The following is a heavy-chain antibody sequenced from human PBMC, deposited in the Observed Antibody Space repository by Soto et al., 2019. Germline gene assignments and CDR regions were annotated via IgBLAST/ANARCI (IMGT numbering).Heavy chain of an antibody. V-gene: IGHV3-23*01. CDR3: AKENGYSSSWFEFDY. Sequence: EVPLLESGGGLVQPGGSLRLSCAASGFTFSSYAMSWVRQAPGKGLEWVSAISGSGGSTYYADSVKGRFTISRDNSKNTLYVQMNSLRAEDTAVYYCAKENGYSSSWFEFDYWGQGTLVTVSS. J-gene: IGHJ4*02. CDR2: ISGSGGST. D-gene: IGHD6-13*01. CDR1: GFTFSSYA.